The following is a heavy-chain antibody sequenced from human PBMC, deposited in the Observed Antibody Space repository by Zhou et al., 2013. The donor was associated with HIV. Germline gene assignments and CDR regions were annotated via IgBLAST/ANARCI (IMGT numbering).Heavy chain of an antibody. CDR3: ARVFFDRGDY. CDR1: GFTFTGFG. D-gene: IGHD3-3*01. Sequence: QVQLLQSGAEVKKPGASVKVSCKASGFTFTGFGISWVRQAPGQGLEWMGWISSYNGHTNYAQKFQGRLTVTTDTSTSTAYMELRSLASDDTAVYYCARVFFDRGDYWGQGTLVTVSS. CDR2: ISSYNGHT. J-gene: IGHJ4*02. V-gene: IGHV1-18*01.